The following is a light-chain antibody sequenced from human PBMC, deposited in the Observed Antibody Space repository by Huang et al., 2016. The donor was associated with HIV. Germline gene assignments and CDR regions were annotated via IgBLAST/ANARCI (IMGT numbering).Light chain of an antibody. Sequence: EIVLTQSPGTLSLSPGDRATLSCRASQFVANAYVAWYQHKPGQSPRLLSYGASMRASGSPDRFRGSGFGTDFTLTISRLEPDDFAVYFCQQCGSPTWTFGQGTKVEIK. V-gene: IGKV3-20*01. CDR1: QFVANAY. CDR3: QQCGSPTWT. CDR2: GAS. J-gene: IGKJ1*01.